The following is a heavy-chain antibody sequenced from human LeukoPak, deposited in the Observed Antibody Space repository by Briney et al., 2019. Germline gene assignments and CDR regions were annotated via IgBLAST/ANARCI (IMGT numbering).Heavy chain of an antibody. D-gene: IGHD2-15*01. CDR1: GGSISSYY. CDR3: ARGYCSGGSCLGYFDY. V-gene: IGHV4-4*07. CDR2: IYTSGST. J-gene: IGHJ4*02. Sequence: PSKTLSLTCSVSGGSISSYYWSWIRQPAGKGLECIGRIYTSGSTSYNPSLRSRVTMSVDTSKNQFSLKLSSVTAADTAVYYCARGYCSGGSCLGYFDYWGQGTLVTVSS.